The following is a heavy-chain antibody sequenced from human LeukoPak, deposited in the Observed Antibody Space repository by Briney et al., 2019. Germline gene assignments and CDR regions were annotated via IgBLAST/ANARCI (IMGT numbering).Heavy chain of an antibody. J-gene: IGHJ4*02. D-gene: IGHD3-10*01. CDR1: GYTFTSYG. CDR2: ISAYNGNT. V-gene: IGHV1-18*01. CDR3: ARAGSLMSSTRYYFDY. Sequence: ASVKVSCKASGYTFTSYGISWVRQAPGQGLEWMGWISAYNGNTNYAQKLQGRVTMTTDTSTSTAYMELSSLRSEDTAVYYCARAGSLMSSTRYYFDYWGQGTLVTVSS.